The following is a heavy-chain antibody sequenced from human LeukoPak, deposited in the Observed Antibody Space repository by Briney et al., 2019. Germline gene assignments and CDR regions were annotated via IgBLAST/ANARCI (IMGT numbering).Heavy chain of an antibody. CDR2: INPNSGGT. V-gene: IGHV1-2*06. Sequence: ASVTVSCTASGYTLTDYYMHWVRQAPGQGLEWMGRINPNSGGTNYAQKFQGRVTMTRDTSISTVYMELSRLRSDDTAVYYCARVGYYESSGYYEYWGQGTLVTVAS. J-gene: IGHJ4*02. CDR1: GYTLTDYY. CDR3: ARVGYYESSGYYEY. D-gene: IGHD3-22*01.